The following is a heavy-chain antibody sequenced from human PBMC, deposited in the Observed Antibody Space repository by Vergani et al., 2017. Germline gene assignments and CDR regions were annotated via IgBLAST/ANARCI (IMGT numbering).Heavy chain of an antibody. V-gene: IGHV5-10-1*03. Sequence: EVQLVQSGAEVKKPGESLRISCKGSGYSFTSYWISWVRQMPGKGLEWMGRIDPSDSYTNYSPSFQGHGTISADKSISTAYLQWSSLKASDTAMYYCASHMGVYDILTGRDGMDVWGQGTTVTVSS. CDR1: GYSFTSYW. CDR3: ASHMGVYDILTGRDGMDV. J-gene: IGHJ6*02. D-gene: IGHD3-9*01. CDR2: IDPSDSYT.